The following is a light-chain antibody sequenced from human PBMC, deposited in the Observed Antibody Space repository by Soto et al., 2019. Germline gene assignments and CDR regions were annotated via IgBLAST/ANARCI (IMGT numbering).Light chain of an antibody. V-gene: IGKV1-39*01. CDR2: AAS. CDR1: QSISSY. J-gene: IGKJ1*01. Sequence: DIQMTQSPSSMSASVGDRVTITCRASQSISSYLNWYQQKPGKAPKLLIYAASSVQIGVPSRFSGSGTGTEFTLAISSLQPEDFATYYCQQSYSTPWTFGQGTKVEIK. CDR3: QQSYSTPWT.